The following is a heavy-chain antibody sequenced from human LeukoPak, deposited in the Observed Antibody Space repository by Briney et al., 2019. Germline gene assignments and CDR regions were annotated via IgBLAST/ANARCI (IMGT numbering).Heavy chain of an antibody. V-gene: IGHV1-46*02. CDR1: GYSFNPYD. D-gene: IGHD3-22*01. CDR2: SGSRK. CDR3: SRSRSGWYDS. Sequence: ASVKLSCKTSGYSFNPYDMHWEREAPGQGHESMGISGSRKTYEQNLQVRVAMNRDTSTRTFYMELRSLRSEDTAVYYCSRSRSGWYDSWGQGTLVTVTS. J-gene: IGHJ5*01.